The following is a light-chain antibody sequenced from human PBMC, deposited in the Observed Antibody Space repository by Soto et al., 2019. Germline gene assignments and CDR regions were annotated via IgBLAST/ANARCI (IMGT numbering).Light chain of an antibody. J-gene: IGKJ2*01. CDR3: LHNNSYPYT. Sequence: IQLTQSPSSLPASVGDRVTITCRASQGITTYLAWYQQKPGKAPKLLIYAASALQIEVPSRFSGSGSGTDFTLTIISLQPEDFATYYCLHNNSYPYTFGQGTKLEIK. V-gene: IGKV1-9*01. CDR2: AAS. CDR1: QGITTY.